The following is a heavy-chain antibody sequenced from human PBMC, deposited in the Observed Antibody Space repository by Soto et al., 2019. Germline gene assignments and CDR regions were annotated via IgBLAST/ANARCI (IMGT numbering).Heavy chain of an antibody. J-gene: IGHJ6*02. CDR2: IIPIFGTA. CDR3: ARGKGLAGTYYYYGMDV. Sequence: QVQLVQSGAEVKKLGSSVKVSCKASGGTFSSYAISWVRQAPGQGLEWMGGIIPIFGTANYAQKFQGRVTITADESTSTAYMELSSLRSEDTAVYYRARGKGLAGTYYYYGMDVWGQGTTVTVSS. CDR1: GGTFSSYA. V-gene: IGHV1-69*01. D-gene: IGHD6-19*01.